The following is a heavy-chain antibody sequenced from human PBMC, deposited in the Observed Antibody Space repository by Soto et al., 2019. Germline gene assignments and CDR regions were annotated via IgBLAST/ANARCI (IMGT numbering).Heavy chain of an antibody. Sequence: QLQLQESGPGLVKPSETLSLTCTVSGGSISSSSYYWGWIRQPPGKGLEWIGSIYYSGSTYYNPSLKSRVTISVDPSKNQFSLKLSSVTAADTAVYYCARGATGGWFDPWGQGTLVTVSS. D-gene: IGHD1-26*01. J-gene: IGHJ5*02. CDR2: IYYSGST. CDR3: ARGATGGWFDP. V-gene: IGHV4-39*01. CDR1: GGSISSSSYY.